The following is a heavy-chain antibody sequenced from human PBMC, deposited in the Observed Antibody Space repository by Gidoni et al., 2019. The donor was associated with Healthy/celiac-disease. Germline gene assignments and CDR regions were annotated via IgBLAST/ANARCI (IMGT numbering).Heavy chain of an antibody. J-gene: IGHJ4*02. CDR2: ISSSSSTI. CDR1: GFTFSSYS. Sequence: EVQLVESGGGLVQPGGSLRLSCAASGFTFSSYSMNWVRQAPGKGLEWVSYISSSSSTIDYADSVKGRFTISRDNAKNSLYLQMNSLRDEDTAVYYCARYFGRELEGAFDYWGQGTLVTVSS. V-gene: IGHV3-48*02. D-gene: IGHD1-26*01. CDR3: ARYFGRELEGAFDY.